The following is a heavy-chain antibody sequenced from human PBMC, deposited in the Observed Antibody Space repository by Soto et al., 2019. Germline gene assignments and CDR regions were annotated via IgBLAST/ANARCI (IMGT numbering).Heavy chain of an antibody. D-gene: IGHD1-26*01. Sequence: GGSLRLSWEVSGFSFSLYWMSWVRQAPGKGLEWVANIKRDGSEQYYADSVKGRFTISRDNAKNSLFLEINSLKAEDTAVYYCARDKTTYHSVSAEDLWGPGILVTVTS. J-gene: IGHJ5*02. V-gene: IGHV3-7*03. CDR1: GFSFSLYW. CDR3: ARDKTTYHSVSAEDL. CDR2: IKRDGSEQ.